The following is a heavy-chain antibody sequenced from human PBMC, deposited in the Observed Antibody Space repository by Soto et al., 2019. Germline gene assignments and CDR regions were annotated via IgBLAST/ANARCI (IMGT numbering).Heavy chain of an antibody. D-gene: IGHD3-3*01. Sequence: GASVKVSCKASGYTFTSYDINWVRQATGQGLEWMGWMNPNSGNTGYAQKFQGRVTMTRNTSISTAYMELSSLRSEDTAVYYCARLYYDFWSGYSYYYYGMDVWGQGTTVTVSS. J-gene: IGHJ6*02. CDR1: GYTFTSYD. CDR2: MNPNSGNT. V-gene: IGHV1-8*01. CDR3: ARLYYDFWSGYSYYYYGMDV.